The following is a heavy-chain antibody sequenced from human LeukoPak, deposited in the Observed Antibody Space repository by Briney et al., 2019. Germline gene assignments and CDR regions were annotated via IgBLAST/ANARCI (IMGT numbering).Heavy chain of an antibody. CDR3: ASRVDTTLV. V-gene: IGHV3-23*01. Sequence: GGSLRLSCAASGFTVYSYAMSWVRQAPGKGLEWVSAIRGNGVATFYADSVKGRFTISRDNSRNTLYLQMNSLRAEDTAVYFCASRVDTTLVWGQGTLVTVSS. CDR1: GFTVYSYA. CDR2: IRGNGVAT. J-gene: IGHJ4*02. D-gene: IGHD1-1*01.